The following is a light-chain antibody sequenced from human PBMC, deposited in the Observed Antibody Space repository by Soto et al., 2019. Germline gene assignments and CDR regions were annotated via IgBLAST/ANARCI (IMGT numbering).Light chain of an antibody. CDR2: DAS. CDR3: QQYNSYPLT. J-gene: IGKJ4*01. CDR1: QSISSW. Sequence: DIQMTQSPSTLSESVGDRVTITCRASQSISSWLAWYQQKPGKAPKLLIYDASSLESGVPSRFSGSGSGTEFTLTIRSLQPDDFATYYCQQYNSYPLTFGGGTKVEIK. V-gene: IGKV1-5*01.